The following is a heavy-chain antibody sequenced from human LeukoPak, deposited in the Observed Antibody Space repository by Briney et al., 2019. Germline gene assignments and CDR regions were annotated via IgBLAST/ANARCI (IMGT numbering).Heavy chain of an antibody. CDR2: IYYSGST. CDR1: GGSISSGGYS. CDR3: ARDTDYGDPYYFDY. Sequence: PSETLSLTCTVSGGSISSGGYSWSWIRQHPGKGLEWIGYIYYSGSTYYNPSLKSRVTISVDTSKNQFSLKLSSVTAADTAVYYCARDTDYGDPYYFDYWGQGTLVTVSS. J-gene: IGHJ4*02. D-gene: IGHD4-17*01. V-gene: IGHV4-31*03.